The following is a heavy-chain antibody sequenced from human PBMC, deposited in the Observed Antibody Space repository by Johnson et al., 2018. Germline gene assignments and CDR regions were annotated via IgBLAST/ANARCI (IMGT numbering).Heavy chain of an antibody. CDR1: GGSISTYY. J-gene: IGHJ1*01. V-gene: IGHV4-59*12. D-gene: IGHD2-15*01. CDR2: VYYSGST. Sequence: VQLQEWGPGQVKPSVTLVLTCTVSGGSISTYYWNWIRQPPGKGLEWIGYVYYSGSTNYNPSHKSRVTISVDTSKNEFSLKLSSVTAADTAMYYCASGPCNDGRCYPTLFQDWGQGTLVTVSS. CDR3: ASGPCNDGRCYPTLFQD.